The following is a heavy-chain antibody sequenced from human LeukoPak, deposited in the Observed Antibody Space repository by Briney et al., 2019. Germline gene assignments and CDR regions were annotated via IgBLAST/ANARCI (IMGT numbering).Heavy chain of an antibody. CDR3: ARGPGHTAMVTRYYYMDV. V-gene: IGHV4-4*07. CDR2: IYTSGST. J-gene: IGHJ6*03. Sequence: SETLSLTCTVSGGSISSYYWSWIRQPAGKGLEWLGRIYTSGSTNYNPSLKSRVTMSVDTSKNQFSLKLSSVTAADTAVYYCARGPGHTAMVTRYYYMDVWGKGTTVTVSS. D-gene: IGHD5-18*01. CDR1: GGSISSYY.